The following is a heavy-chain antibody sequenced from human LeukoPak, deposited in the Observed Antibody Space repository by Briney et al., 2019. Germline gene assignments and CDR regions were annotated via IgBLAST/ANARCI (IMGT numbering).Heavy chain of an antibody. D-gene: IGHD6-13*01. CDR1: GFTFSSYA. J-gene: IGHJ6*02. Sequence: GGSLRLSCAASGFTFSSYAMSWVRQAPGKGLEWVSAISGSGGSTYYADSVKGRFTISRDNSKNTLYLQMNSLRAEDTAVYYCAKDRPAAAGTRLYYYYYYGMDVWGQGTTVTVSS. CDR2: ISGSGGST. CDR3: AKDRPAAAGTRLYYYYYYGMDV. V-gene: IGHV3-23*01.